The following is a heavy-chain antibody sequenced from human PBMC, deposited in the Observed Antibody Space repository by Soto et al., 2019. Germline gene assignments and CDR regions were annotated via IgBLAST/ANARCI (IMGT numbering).Heavy chain of an antibody. J-gene: IGHJ6*02. CDR2: IGAARDP. CDR3: ARAYTGRLPRRADYYYAMDV. D-gene: IGHD2-2*02. V-gene: IGHV3-13*05. CDR1: GLTFSNFD. Sequence: EVQLVESGGGLVQPGESLRLSCATSGLTFSNFDMHWVRQVPGKGLEWVSAIGAARDPYYLGSVKGRFTISRENAKNSVYLQMNDLRAGDSAVYYCARAYTGRLPRRADYYYAMDVWGQGTTVTVSS.